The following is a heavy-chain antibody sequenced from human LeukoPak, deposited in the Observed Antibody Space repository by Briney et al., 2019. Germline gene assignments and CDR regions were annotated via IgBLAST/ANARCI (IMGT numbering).Heavy chain of an antibody. CDR2: INPSGGST. D-gene: IGHD6-13*01. V-gene: IGHV1-46*01. CDR3: AREIEDFIAAAGIGLYYYGMDV. CDR1: GYTFTSYY. Sequence: ASVKVSCKASGYTFTSYYMHWVRQAPGQGLEWMGIINPSGGSTSYAQKFQGRVTMTRDTSTSTVYMELSSLRSEDTAVYYCAREIEDFIAAAGIGLYYYGMDVWGRGTTVTVSS. J-gene: IGHJ6*02.